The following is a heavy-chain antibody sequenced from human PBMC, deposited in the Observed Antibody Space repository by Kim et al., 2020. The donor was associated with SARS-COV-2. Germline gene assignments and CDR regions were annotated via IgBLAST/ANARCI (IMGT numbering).Heavy chain of an antibody. D-gene: IGHD1-7*01. CDR2: VSYDGSNK. V-gene: IGHV3-30*18. CDR3: AKGVSGTTFDN. CDR1: GFTFSRFG. Sequence: GGSLRLSCAASGFTFSRFGMHWVRQAPGKGLEWVAVVSYDGSNKYYADSVKGRFTISRDNSKNTVDLQMNSLRAEDTAMYYCAKGVSGTTFDNLGQGSLVTVSS. J-gene: IGHJ4*02.